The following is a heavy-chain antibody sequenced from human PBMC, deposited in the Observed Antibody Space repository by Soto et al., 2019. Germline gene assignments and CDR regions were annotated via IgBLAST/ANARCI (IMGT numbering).Heavy chain of an antibody. Sequence: ASVKLSCKASGYTFTNYGISWVRQAPGQGLEWMGWINTYNGNTDHAKKLQGRVTMTTDTSTSTAYMELRSLRPDDTAVYYCARGVGSGTYYNQYNWFDPWGQGTLVTVSS. CDR2: INTYNGNT. V-gene: IGHV1-18*01. J-gene: IGHJ5*02. CDR3: ARGVGSGTYYNQYNWFDP. D-gene: IGHD3-10*01. CDR1: GYTFTNYG.